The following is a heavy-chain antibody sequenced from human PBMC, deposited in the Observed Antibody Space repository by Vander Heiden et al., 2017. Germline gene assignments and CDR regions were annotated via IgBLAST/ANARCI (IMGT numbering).Heavy chain of an antibody. CDR2: RSNDGRNK. CDR3: AREGRGDAFDI. J-gene: IGHJ3*02. Sequence: QVQLVESGGGVVQPGRSLRLSCAASGFTFSSYAMHWVRQAPGKGMEWVAVRSNDGRNKYYADSVKGRFTISRDNSKNTLYLQMNSLRAEDTAVYYCAREGRGDAFDIWGQGTMVTVSS. V-gene: IGHV3-30*04. CDR1: GFTFSSYA.